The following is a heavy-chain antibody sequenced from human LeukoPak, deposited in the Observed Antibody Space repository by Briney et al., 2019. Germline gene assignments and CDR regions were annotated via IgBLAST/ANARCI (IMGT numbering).Heavy chain of an antibody. CDR3: AREDVDTAMVVQFDP. V-gene: IGHV4-61*02. J-gene: IGHJ5*02. D-gene: IGHD5-18*01. CDR2: IYTSGST. Sequence: PSQTLSLTCTVSGGSISSGSYYWRWIRQPAGTGLEWIGRIYTSGSTNYNPSLKSRVTISVDTSKNQFSLKLSSVTAADTAVYYCAREDVDTAMVVQFDPWGQGTLVTVSS. CDR1: GGSISSGSYY.